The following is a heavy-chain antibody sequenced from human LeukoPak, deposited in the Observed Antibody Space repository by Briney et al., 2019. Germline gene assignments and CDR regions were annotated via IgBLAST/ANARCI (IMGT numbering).Heavy chain of an antibody. V-gene: IGHV3-30*18. CDR2: ISYDGSNK. J-gene: IGHJ4*02. CDR3: AKSLTGYYSN. Sequence: PGGSLRLSCAASGFTFSSYGMHWVRQAPGRGLEWVAVISYDGSNKYYADSVKGRFTISRDNSKNTLYLQMNSLRAEDTAVYYCAKSLTGYYSNWGQGTLVTVSS. D-gene: IGHD3-9*01. CDR1: GFTFSSYG.